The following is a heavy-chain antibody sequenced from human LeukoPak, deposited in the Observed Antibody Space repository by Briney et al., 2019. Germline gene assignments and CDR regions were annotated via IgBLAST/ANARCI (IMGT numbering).Heavy chain of an antibody. D-gene: IGHD2-2*01. Sequence: PSETLSLTCAVYGGSFSGYYWSWIRQPPGKGLEWIGEINHSGSTNYNPSLKSRVTISVDTSKNQFSLKLSSVTAADTAVYYCARAHIDIVVVPAANNWFDPWGQGTLVTVSS. CDR2: INHSGST. CDR3: ARAHIDIVVVPAANNWFDP. V-gene: IGHV4-34*01. CDR1: GGSFSGYY. J-gene: IGHJ5*02.